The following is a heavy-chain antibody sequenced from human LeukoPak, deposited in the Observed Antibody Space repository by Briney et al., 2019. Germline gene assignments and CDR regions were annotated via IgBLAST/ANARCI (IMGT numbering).Heavy chain of an antibody. J-gene: IGHJ3*02. CDR3: ARADIVGAAKNAFDI. D-gene: IGHD1-26*01. CDR1: GGSFSGYY. V-gene: IGHV4-34*01. Sequence: SETLSLTCAVYGGSFSGYYWSWIRQPPGKGLEWIGEINHSGSTNYNPSLKSRVTISVDTSKNQFSLKLSSVTAADTAVYYCARADIVGAAKNAFDIWGQGTMVTVSS. CDR2: INHSGST.